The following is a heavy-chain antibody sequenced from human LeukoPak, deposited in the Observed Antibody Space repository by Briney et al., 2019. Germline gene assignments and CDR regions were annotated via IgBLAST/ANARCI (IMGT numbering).Heavy chain of an antibody. Sequence: PSETLSLTCTVSGGSISSYYWSWIRQPPGKGLEWIGYIYYSGSTNYHPSLKSRVTISVDTSKNQFSLKLSSVTAADTAVYYCARTYDSSGYYYVDNAFDIWGQGTMVTVSS. CDR3: ARTYDSSGYYYVDNAFDI. CDR2: IYYSGST. D-gene: IGHD3-22*01. CDR1: GGSISSYY. J-gene: IGHJ3*02. V-gene: IGHV4-59*01.